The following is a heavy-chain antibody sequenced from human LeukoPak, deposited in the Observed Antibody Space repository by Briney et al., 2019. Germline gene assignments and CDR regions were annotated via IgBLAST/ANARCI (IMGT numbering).Heavy chain of an antibody. CDR1: GFTFSSYS. J-gene: IGHJ4*02. V-gene: IGHV3-21*01. CDR2: ISSSSSYI. Sequence: GGSLRLSCAASGFTFSSYSMYWVRPAPGKGLEWVSSISSSSSYIYYADSVKGRFTISRDNAKNSLYLQMNSLRAEDTAVYYCASSLVVVPAAITDYWGQGTLVTVSS. D-gene: IGHD2-2*01. CDR3: ASSLVVVPAAITDY.